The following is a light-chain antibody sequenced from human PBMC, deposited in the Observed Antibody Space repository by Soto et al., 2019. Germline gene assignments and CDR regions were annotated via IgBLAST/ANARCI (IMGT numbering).Light chain of an antibody. CDR3: AAWDDSLSGEVV. Sequence: QSVLTQPPSASGTPGQRVTISCSGSSSNIGSNYVYWYLQLPGTAPKLLIYRNNQRPSGVPDRFSGSKSATSASLAISGLRSEDEADYYCAAWDDSLSGEVVFGGGTKVTVL. CDR2: RNN. CDR1: SSNIGSNY. J-gene: IGLJ2*01. V-gene: IGLV1-47*01.